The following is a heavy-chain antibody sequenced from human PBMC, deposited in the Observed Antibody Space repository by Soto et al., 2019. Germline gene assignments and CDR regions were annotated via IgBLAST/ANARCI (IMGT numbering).Heavy chain of an antibody. CDR2: IIPMLTVT. D-gene: IGHD6-19*01. V-gene: IGHV1-69*02. CDR3: SIGSWSVETFDV. J-gene: IGHJ3*01. Sequence: QVHLVQSGAEVKKPGSSVKVSCKAAGGTFSTYTLIWVRQAPGQGLEWMGRIIPMLTVTNSAQKFQGRVALTADKSTNTAFMGLTSLRSDDTAIYYCSIGSWSVETFDVWGQGTMVSVSS. CDR1: GGTFSTYT.